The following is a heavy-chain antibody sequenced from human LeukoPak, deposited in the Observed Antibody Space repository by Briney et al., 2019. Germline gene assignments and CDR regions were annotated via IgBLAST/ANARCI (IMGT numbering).Heavy chain of an antibody. CDR1: GGSVSSNNYY. CDR2: IYTTGSP. CDR3: ARDRGITTARGVPSWFDP. D-gene: IGHD3-10*01. J-gene: IGHJ5*02. V-gene: IGHV4-61*02. Sequence: SETLSLICTVSGGSVSSNNYYWTWIRQPAGKGLEWIGRIYTTGSPSYSPSLKSRVTISVDTSTNQFSLKLTSVSAADTAVYYCARDRGITTARGVPSWFDPWGQGTLVTVSS.